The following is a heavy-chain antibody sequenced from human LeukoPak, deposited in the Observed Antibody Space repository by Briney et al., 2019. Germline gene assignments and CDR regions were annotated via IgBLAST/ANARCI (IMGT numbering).Heavy chain of an antibody. CDR3: ARDLEEYQVRPVAGTHYFDY. D-gene: IGHD6-19*01. Sequence: GTLSLTCAVSGGSISSSNWWSWVRQPPGKGLEWVSHISSNGRTIHYADSVKGRFTISRDNAKNSLYLQMKSLRAEDTAVYYCARDLEEYQVRPVAGTHYFDYWGQGSLVTVSS. CDR1: GGSISSSNW. CDR2: ISSNGRTI. V-gene: IGHV3-11*04. J-gene: IGHJ4*02.